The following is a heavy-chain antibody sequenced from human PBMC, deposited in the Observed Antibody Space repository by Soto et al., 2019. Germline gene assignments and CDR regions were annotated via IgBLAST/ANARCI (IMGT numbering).Heavy chain of an antibody. CDR3: ARDYSGYVEGYYYYYYYMDV. CDR1: GFTFSSYD. CDR2: IGTAGDT. D-gene: IGHD5-12*01. V-gene: IGHV3-13*01. J-gene: IGHJ6*03. Sequence: GGSLRLSCAASGFTFSSYDMHWVRQATGKGLEWVSAIGTAGDTYYPGSVKGRFTISRENAKNSLYLQMNSLRAGDTAVYYCARDYSGYVEGYYYYYYYMDVWGKGTTVTVSS.